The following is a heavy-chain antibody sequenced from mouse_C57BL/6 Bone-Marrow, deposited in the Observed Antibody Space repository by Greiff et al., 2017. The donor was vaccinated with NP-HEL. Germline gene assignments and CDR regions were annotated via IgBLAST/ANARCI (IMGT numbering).Heavy chain of an antibody. Sequence: EVQLVESGGDLVKPGGSLKLSCAASGFTFSSYGMSWVRQTPDKRLEWVATISSGGSYTYYPDSVKGRFTISRDNAKNTLYLQMSSLKSEDTAMYYCASPICGGYFDYWGQGTTLTVSS. CDR1: GFTFSSYG. CDR2: ISSGGSYT. D-gene: IGHD6-1*01. V-gene: IGHV5-6*01. J-gene: IGHJ2*01. CDR3: ASPICGGYFDY.